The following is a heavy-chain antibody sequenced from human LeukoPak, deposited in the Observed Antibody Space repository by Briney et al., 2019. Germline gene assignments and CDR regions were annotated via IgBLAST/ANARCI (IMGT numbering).Heavy chain of an antibody. V-gene: IGHV3-53*01. CDR3: ATLNYDFWSGYYSYYFDY. J-gene: IGHJ4*02. CDR1: GFTVSSNY. D-gene: IGHD3-3*01. CDR2: IYSGGST. Sequence: GGSLRLSCAASGFTVSSNYMSWVRQAPGKGLEWDSVIYSGGSTYYADSVKGRFTISRDNSKNTLYLQMNSLRAEDTAVYYCATLNYDFWSGYYSYYFDYWGQGTLVTVSS.